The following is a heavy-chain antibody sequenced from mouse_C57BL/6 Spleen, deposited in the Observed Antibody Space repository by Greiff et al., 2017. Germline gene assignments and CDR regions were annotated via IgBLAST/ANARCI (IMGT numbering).Heavy chain of an antibody. CDR2: IYPGSGST. CDR1: GYTFTSYW. Sequence: QVQLQQPGAELVKPGASVKMSCKASGYTFTSYWITWVKQRPGQGLEWIGDIYPGSGSTKYNAKFKSKGTLTVDTSSSTAYMQLSSLTSEYSAVYYCARWGTTATFDYWGKGTTRTVSA. J-gene: IGHJ2*01. V-gene: IGHV1-55*01. D-gene: IGHD1-2*01. CDR3: ARWGTTATFDY.